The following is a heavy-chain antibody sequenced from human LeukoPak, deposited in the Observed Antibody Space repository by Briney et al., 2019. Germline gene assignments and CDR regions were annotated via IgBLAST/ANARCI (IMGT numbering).Heavy chain of an antibody. Sequence: GGSLRLSCAASGFTFSTFAMHWVRQAPGKGLEWVAVISYDGSNKYYADSVKGRFTISRDNSKNTLYLQMNSLRAEDTAVYYCAKDMHSGSYFKLLDYWGQGTLVTVSS. CDR1: GFTFSTFA. D-gene: IGHD1-26*01. CDR2: ISYDGSNK. J-gene: IGHJ4*02. V-gene: IGHV3-30*18. CDR3: AKDMHSGSYFKLLDY.